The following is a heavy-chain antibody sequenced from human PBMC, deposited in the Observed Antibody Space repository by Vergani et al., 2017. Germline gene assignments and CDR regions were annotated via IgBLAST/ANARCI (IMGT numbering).Heavy chain of an antibody. Sequence: QVQLQESGPGLVTPSATLSLTCTVSGGSISSYYWSWIRQPPGKGLEWIGDIYYSGSTNYNPSLKRRVTIAVDTSKNQFSMKLSSVTAADTAVYYWARLSGYCSSTSCYTRGGIDYWGQGTLVTVSS. CDR3: ARLSGYCSSTSCYTRGGIDY. V-gene: IGHV4-59*01. J-gene: IGHJ4*02. CDR1: GGSISSYY. CDR2: IYYSGST. D-gene: IGHD2-2*02.